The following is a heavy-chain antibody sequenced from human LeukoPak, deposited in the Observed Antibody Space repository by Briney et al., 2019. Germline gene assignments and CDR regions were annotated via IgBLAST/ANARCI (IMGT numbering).Heavy chain of an antibody. D-gene: IGHD6-25*01. CDR1: GFTFSSHW. CDR2: IKQDGSGK. V-gene: IGHV3-7*05. J-gene: IGHJ4*02. Sequence: GGSLRLSCAASGFTFSSHWMSWVRQAPGKGLEWVANIKQDGSGKYYVDSVKGRFTISRDNTKNSLYLQMNSLRAEDTAVYYCARPGYSTGAFDYWGQGTLVTVSS. CDR3: ARPGYSTGAFDY.